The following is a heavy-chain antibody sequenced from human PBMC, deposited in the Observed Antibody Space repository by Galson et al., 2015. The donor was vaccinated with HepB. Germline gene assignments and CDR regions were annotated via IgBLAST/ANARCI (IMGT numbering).Heavy chain of an antibody. CDR2: IYWDDDK. Sequence: PALVKPTQTLTLTCTFSGFSLSTSGVGVGWIRQPPGKALEWLALIYWDDDKRYSPSLKSRLTITKDTSKNQVVLTMTNMDPVDTATYYCAHKRGYYGSGSNWFDPWGQGTLVTVSS. CDR1: GFSLSTSGVG. D-gene: IGHD3-10*01. J-gene: IGHJ5*02. V-gene: IGHV2-5*02. CDR3: AHKRGYYGSGSNWFDP.